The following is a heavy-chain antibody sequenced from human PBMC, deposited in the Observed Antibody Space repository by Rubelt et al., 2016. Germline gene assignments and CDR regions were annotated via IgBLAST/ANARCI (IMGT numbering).Heavy chain of an antibody. CDR1: GYSISSSYY. V-gene: IGHV4-38-2*02. CDR3: ARHESAGSSWPFDD. J-gene: IGHJ4*02. Sequence: QVQLQESGPGLVKPSETLSLTCTVSGYSISSSYYWGWIRQPPGKGLEWIGYIYYSGSANYNPSLKSRVTISVDTSKNQFSLKLTSGTATDTAVYYGARHESAGSSWPFDDWGQGTQVTVSS. D-gene: IGHD6-13*01. CDR2: IYYSGSA.